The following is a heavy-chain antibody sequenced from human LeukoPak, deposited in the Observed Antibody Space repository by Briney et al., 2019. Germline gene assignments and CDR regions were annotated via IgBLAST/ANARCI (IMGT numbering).Heavy chain of an antibody. CDR3: ARSTMIANNYFDY. CDR1: GGTFTNYA. D-gene: IGHD3-22*01. J-gene: IGHJ4*02. V-gene: IGHV1-69*04. CDR2: IIPILDVT. Sequence: SVKVSCKASGGTFTNYAINWVRQAPGQGLEWMGRIIPILDVTNYAQKFQGRVTITADESTSTAYMELSSLKSEDTAVYYCARSTMIANNYFDYWGQGTLVTVSS.